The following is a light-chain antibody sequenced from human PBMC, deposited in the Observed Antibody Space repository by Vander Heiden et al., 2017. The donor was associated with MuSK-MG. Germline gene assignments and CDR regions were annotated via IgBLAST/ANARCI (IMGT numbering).Light chain of an antibody. CDR1: QSVSSSY. V-gene: IGKV3-20*01. CDR2: GAS. Sequence: EIVLTQSPGTLSLSPGERATLSCRASQSVSSSYLAWYQQKPGQAPRLLIYGASSRATGIPDRVSGSGSGTDFTRTIRRLEPEDFAVYYCQQYGSSFGGGTKVEIK. CDR3: QQYGSS. J-gene: IGKJ4*01.